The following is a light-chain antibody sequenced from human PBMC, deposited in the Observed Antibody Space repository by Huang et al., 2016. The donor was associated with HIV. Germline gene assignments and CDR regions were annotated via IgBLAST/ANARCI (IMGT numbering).Light chain of an antibody. CDR2: PGS. V-gene: IGKV2-28*01. Sequence: DIVMTQSPLSLPVTPGEPASISCRSSQSLLHSNGYTYLDWYLQKPGQSPQLLIYPGSNRAAGVPDRFSGSGSGTDFTLKISRVEAEDVGVYYCMQALQSPWTFGQGTKVEIK. CDR3: MQALQSPWT. J-gene: IGKJ1*01. CDR1: QSLLHSNGYTY.